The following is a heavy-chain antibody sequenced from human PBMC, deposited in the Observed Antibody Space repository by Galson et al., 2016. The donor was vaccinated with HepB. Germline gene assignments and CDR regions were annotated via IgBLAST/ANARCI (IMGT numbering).Heavy chain of an antibody. CDR2: IYWDDDK. CDR3: AHISLNYHFWSGSYTGFGWCDY. V-gene: IGHV2-5*02. Sequence: PALVKPTQTLTLTCTFSGFSLSTSGVGVGWIRQPPGKALEWLALIYWDDDKRYSPSLKSRLTITKDTSENQVVLTMTNMDPVDTATYYCAHISLNYHFWSGSYTGFGWCDYWGQGTLVTVSS. CDR1: GFSLSTSGVG. D-gene: IGHD3-3*01. J-gene: IGHJ4*02.